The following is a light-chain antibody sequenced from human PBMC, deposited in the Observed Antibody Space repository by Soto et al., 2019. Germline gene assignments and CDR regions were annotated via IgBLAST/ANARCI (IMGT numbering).Light chain of an antibody. CDR3: QHRSHSPPMYT. CDR2: ATS. CDR1: QIFGNS. Sequence: ETVLAQSPATLSLSPGERATLSCRASQIFGNSLAWYQQKPSQAPMLLIYATSNRATGIPARFSGSGSGTDFTLNISSVEPEDFAVYYCQHRSHSPPMYTFGQGTRVEMK. J-gene: IGKJ2*01. V-gene: IGKV3-11*01.